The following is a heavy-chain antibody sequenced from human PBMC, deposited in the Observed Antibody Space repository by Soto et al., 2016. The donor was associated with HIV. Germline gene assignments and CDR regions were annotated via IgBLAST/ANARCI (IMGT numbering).Heavy chain of an antibody. CDR1: GFIFSSYS. V-gene: IGHV3-48*04. CDR3: ARRKEGQDY. CDR2: ISSSSVMI. J-gene: IGHJ4*02. Sequence: EVQLVESGGGLVQPGGSLRLSCAASGFIFSSYSMNWVRQAPGKGLEWVSYISSSSVMIYYADSVKGRFTISRDNAKNSLSLQMNSLRAEDTAVYYCARRKEGQDYWGQGNPGHRLL.